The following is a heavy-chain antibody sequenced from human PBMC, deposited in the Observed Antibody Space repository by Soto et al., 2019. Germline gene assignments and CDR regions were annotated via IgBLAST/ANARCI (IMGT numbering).Heavy chain of an antibody. CDR2: ISALNGAT. Sequence: ASVKVSCKASGCTVTRFGISWVRQAPGQGLEWMGWISALNGATNYAQKFKDRITMTTDTPTSTAYMELRSLRSDDTDVYYCARLYSSGWPRSYYDYWGQGTLVTVSS. J-gene: IGHJ4*02. V-gene: IGHV1-18*01. CDR3: ARLYSSGWPRSYYDY. D-gene: IGHD6-19*01. CDR1: GCTVTRFG.